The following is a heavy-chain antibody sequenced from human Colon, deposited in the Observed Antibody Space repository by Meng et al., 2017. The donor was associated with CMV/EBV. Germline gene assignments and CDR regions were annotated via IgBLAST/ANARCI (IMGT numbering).Heavy chain of an antibody. V-gene: IGHV3-15*01. CDR2: IKSKSDGETK. CDR3: TKNKCSSSSCWTGFDY. J-gene: IGHJ4*02. D-gene: IGHD2-15*01. Sequence: GESLKISCAASGFTFSNAWMSWVRQVPGKGLEWVGHIKSKSDGETKDYAPPVKDRFTISRDDSKTTLYLQMNSLKTEDTAVYYCTKNKCSSSSCWTGFDYWGQGTLVTVSS. CDR1: GFTFSNAW.